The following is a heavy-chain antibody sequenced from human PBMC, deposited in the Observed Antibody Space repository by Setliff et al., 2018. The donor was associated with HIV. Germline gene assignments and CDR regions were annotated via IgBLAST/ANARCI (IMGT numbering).Heavy chain of an antibody. J-gene: IGHJ4*02. Sequence: PSETLSLTCAVYGGSFSGFYWNWIRQPPGKVLEWIGEVNHSGSTNYNPSLKSRVTISVDTSKNQFSLRLSSVIAADTAVYYCARGPPGSSIGWYVGYWGQGTLVTVSS. CDR1: GGSFSGFY. CDR2: VNHSGST. D-gene: IGHD6-19*01. CDR3: ARGPPGSSIGWYVGY. V-gene: IGHV4-34*01.